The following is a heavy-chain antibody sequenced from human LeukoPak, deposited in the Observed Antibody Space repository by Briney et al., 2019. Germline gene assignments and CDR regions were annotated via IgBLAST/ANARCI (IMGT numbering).Heavy chain of an antibody. D-gene: IGHD1-1*01. J-gene: IGHJ2*01. CDR2: LLVDGNT. V-gene: IGHV4-38-2*01. CDR3: ARVKLSKLERRTPYFYFDL. Sequence: SETLSLSCAVSGSGYHWGWVRQSPEKGLERIGTLLVDGNTFYKPSLKSRVAISEDTSNNHFSLRVTSVTAADTAVYYCARVKLSKLERRTPYFYFDLWGRGTLVTVSS. CDR1: GSGYH.